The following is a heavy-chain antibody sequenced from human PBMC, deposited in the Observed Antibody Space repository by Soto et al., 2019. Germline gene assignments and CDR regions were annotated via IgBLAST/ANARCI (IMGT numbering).Heavy chain of an antibody. CDR1: GFTFSSYS. CDR3: ARDLRDDFWSGYYYYYYYGMDV. D-gene: IGHD3-3*01. V-gene: IGHV3-21*01. CDR2: ISSSSSYI. J-gene: IGHJ6*02. Sequence: TGGSLRLSCAASGFTFSSYSMNWVRQAPGKGLEWVSSISSSSSYIYYADSVKGRFTISRDNAKNSLYLQMNSLRAEDTAVYYCARDLRDDFWSGYYYYYYYGMDVWGQGTTVTVSS.